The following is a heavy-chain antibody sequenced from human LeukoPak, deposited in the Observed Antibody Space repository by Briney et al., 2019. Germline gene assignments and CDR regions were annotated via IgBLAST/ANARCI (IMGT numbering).Heavy chain of an antibody. Sequence: GGSLRLSCAASGFTFSSYAMHWVRQAPGKGLEWVSGISWNSGSIGYADSVKGRFTISRDNAKNSLYLQMNSLRAEDTALYYCAKGYSSSWLADYFDYWGQGTLVTVSS. CDR1: GFTFSSYA. CDR2: ISWNSGSI. CDR3: AKGYSSSWLADYFDY. D-gene: IGHD6-13*01. J-gene: IGHJ4*02. V-gene: IGHV3-9*01.